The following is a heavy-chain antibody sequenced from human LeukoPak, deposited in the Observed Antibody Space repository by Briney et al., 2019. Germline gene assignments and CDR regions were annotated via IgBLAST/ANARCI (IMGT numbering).Heavy chain of an antibody. V-gene: IGHV4-34*01. CDR3: AREENIAVAGIDI. D-gene: IGHD6-19*01. CDR2: INHSGST. CDR1: GGSSSGYY. Sequence: SETLSLTCAVYGGSSSGYYWSWIRQPPGKGLEWIGEINHSGSTNYNPSLKSRVTISVDTSKNQFSLKLSSVTAADTAVYYCAREENIAVAGIDIWGQGTMVTVSS. J-gene: IGHJ3*02.